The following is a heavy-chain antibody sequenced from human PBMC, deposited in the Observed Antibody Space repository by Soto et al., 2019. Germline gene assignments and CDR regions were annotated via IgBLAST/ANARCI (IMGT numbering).Heavy chain of an antibody. CDR1: GGSISSGGYY. CDR3: AGRYDYVWGSYRRNAFDI. V-gene: IGHV4-31*03. CDR2: IYYSGST. D-gene: IGHD3-16*02. J-gene: IGHJ3*02. Sequence: SETLSLTCTVSGGSISSGGYYWSWIRQHPGKGLEWIGYIYYSGSTYYNPSLKSRVTISVDTSKNQFSLKLSSVTAADTAVYYCAGRYDYVWGSYRRNAFDIWGQGTMVT.